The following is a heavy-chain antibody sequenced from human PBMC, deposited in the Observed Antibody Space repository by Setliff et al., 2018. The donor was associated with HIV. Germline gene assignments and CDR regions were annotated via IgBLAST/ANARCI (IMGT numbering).Heavy chain of an antibody. V-gene: IGHV1-69*13. J-gene: IGHJ4*02. CDR2: IIPIFGTT. CDR3: ARPWGGLVQTANYFDS. CDR1: GGSVTTYG. Sequence: SVMVSCKASGGSVTTYGITWVRQAPGQGLEWMGEIIPIFGTTKYAQKFQGRVTISADESTRTANMELSSLTVEDTAVYFCARPWGGLVQTANYFDSWGQGTLVTVSS. D-gene: IGHD3-3*01.